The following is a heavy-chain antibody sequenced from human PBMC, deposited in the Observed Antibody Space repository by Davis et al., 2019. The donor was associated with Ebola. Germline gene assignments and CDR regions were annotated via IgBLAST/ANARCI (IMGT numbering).Heavy chain of an antibody. V-gene: IGHV1-58*02. CDR2: IVVGSGNT. D-gene: IGHD1-1*01. Sequence: SVKVSCKASGFTFTSSAMQWVRQARGQRLEWIGWIVVGSGNTNYAQKFQERVTITRDMSTSTAYMELSSLRSEDTAVYYCARRHVKATTGAMLLDLWGQGTLVTVSS. CDR1: GFTFTSSA. J-gene: IGHJ4*02. CDR3: ARRHVKATTGAMLLDL.